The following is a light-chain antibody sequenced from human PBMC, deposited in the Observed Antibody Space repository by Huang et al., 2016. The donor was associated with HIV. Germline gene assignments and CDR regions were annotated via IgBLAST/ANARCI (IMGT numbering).Light chain of an antibody. CDR3: QQYNYWPRT. Sequence: EIVMTQSPATLSVSPGERATLSCRASQSVSSNLAWYQQKPGQAPRLLIYASSNRATGIPARFSGSGSGTEFTLTISSLQSEDFAVYYCQQYNYWPRTFGQGTKVEIK. CDR1: QSVSSN. CDR2: ASS. V-gene: IGKV3-15*01. J-gene: IGKJ1*01.